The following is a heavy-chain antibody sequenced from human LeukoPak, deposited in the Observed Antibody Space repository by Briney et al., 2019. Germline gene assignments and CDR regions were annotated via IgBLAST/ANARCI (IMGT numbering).Heavy chain of an antibody. J-gene: IGHJ6*02. Sequence: SETLSLTCTVSGGSISSYYWSWIRQPPGKGLEWIGYIYYSGSTNYNPSLKSRVTISVDTSKNQFSLKLSSVTAADTAVYCCASLKGGGSGSYYYYYYGMDVWGQGTTVTVSS. D-gene: IGHD3-10*01. CDR2: IYYSGST. CDR3: ASLKGGGSGSYYYYYYGMDV. CDR1: GGSISSYY. V-gene: IGHV4-59*08.